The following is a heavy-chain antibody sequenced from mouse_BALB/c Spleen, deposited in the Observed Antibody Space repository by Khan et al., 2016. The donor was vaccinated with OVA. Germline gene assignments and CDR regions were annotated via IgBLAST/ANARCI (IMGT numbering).Heavy chain of an antibody. Sequence: EVKLVESGGGLVQSGGSRKLSCAASGFTFTSYGMHWIRQAPEKGLEWVAYISSDSNTIYYADTVKGRFTISRDNPKNTLFLQMTSLMSGDTAMYFCATSYFYGYYFDYWGQGTTLTVSS. J-gene: IGHJ2*01. CDR2: ISSDSNTI. D-gene: IGHD1-1*01. CDR3: ATSYFYGYYFDY. V-gene: IGHV5-17*02. CDR1: GFTFTSYG.